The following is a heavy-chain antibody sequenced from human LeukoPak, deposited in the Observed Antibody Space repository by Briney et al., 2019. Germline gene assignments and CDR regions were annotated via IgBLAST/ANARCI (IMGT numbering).Heavy chain of an antibody. CDR1: GFTFSSYS. J-gene: IGHJ6*02. Sequence: GGSLRLSCAASGFTFSSYSMNWVRQAPGKGLDWVSSISSSSSYIYYADSVKGRFTISRDNAKNSLYLQMNSLRAEDTAVYYCARAYYYGSGSPSNEGYYYGMDVWGQGTTVTVSS. CDR3: ARAYYYGSGSPSNEGYYYGMDV. V-gene: IGHV3-21*01. CDR2: ISSSSSYI. D-gene: IGHD3-10*01.